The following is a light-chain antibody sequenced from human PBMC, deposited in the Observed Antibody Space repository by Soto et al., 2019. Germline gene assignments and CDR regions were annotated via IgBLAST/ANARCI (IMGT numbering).Light chain of an antibody. Sequence: QSALTQPASVSGSPGQSITISCTGTSSDIGRYNYVSWYQQHPGKAPKLMIYDVSNRPSGVSNRFSGSKSGNTASLTISGLQAEDEADYFCSSYTSSTTLVFGGGTKVTV. CDR2: DVS. CDR1: SSDIGRYNY. CDR3: SSYTSSTTLV. V-gene: IGLV2-14*01. J-gene: IGLJ3*02.